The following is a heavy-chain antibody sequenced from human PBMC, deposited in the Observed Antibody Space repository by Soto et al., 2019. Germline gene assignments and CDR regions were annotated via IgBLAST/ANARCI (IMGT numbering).Heavy chain of an antibody. J-gene: IGHJ4*02. CDR2: ISSDGSDK. CDR3: ARVTGKAAARAYCDY. CDR1: AFTFSSYA. V-gene: IGHV3-30*14. Sequence: QVQLVASGGGVVQPGRSLRLSCAASAFTFSSYAMHWVRQAPGKGLEWVAVISSDGSDKYYADSVKGRFTISRDNSKNRLYFQMNGLRAEDTAVYYCARVTGKAAARAYCDYWGQGTLVTVSS. D-gene: IGHD1-1*01.